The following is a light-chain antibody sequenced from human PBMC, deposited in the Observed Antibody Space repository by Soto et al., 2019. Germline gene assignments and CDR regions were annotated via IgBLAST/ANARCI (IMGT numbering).Light chain of an antibody. V-gene: IGKV4-1*01. Sequence: SLAVSLGERATFNCKSSRSILDSSINQNRLAWYQQRPGQPPKLLIFWASTRESGVPDRFSGSGSGTDFTLTISSLQAEDVAVYYCQQYYTLPFTFGPGSKVDIK. J-gene: IGKJ3*01. CDR3: QQYYTLPFT. CDR2: WAS. CDR1: RSILDSSINQNR.